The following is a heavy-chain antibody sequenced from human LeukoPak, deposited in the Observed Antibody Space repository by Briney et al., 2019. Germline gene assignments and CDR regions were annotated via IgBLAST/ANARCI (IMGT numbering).Heavy chain of an antibody. CDR3: ARHPQGKGDGIAAAGT. Sequence: GGSLRLSCAASGFTFSSYSMNWVRQAPGKGLEWVSSISSSSSYIYYAESVKGRFTISRDNAKNSLYLQMNSLRAEDTAVYYCARHPQGKGDGIAAAGTWGQGTLVTVSS. D-gene: IGHD6-13*01. J-gene: IGHJ5*02. CDR1: GFTFSSYS. V-gene: IGHV3-21*01. CDR2: ISSSSSYI.